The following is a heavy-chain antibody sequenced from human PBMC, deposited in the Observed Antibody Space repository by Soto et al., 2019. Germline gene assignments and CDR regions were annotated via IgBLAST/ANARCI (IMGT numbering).Heavy chain of an antibody. CDR2: IYSGGYT. CDR1: GFTVSNNY. CDR3: GAPPGGGGY. J-gene: IGHJ4*02. D-gene: IGHD3-10*01. Sequence: EVQLVESGGGLIQPGGSLRLSCAVSGFTVSNNYMSWVRQAPGKGLEGVSVIYSGGYTAYGDSVKGRFTISRDNSKNTPSPQMNRLGARGTGVFSCGAPPGGGGYWGQGTLVTVSS. V-gene: IGHV3-53*01.